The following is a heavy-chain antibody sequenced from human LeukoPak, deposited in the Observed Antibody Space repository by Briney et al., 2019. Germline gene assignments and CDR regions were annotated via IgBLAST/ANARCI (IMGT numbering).Heavy chain of an antibody. CDR1: GASFSGYY. CDR2: IYYSGST. V-gene: IGHV4-59*01. Sequence: SETLSLTCAVYGASFSGYYWSWIRQPPGKGLEWIGYIYYSGSTNYNPSLKSRVTISVDTSKNQFSLKLSSVTAADTAVYYCARDRYYYGSGSYNLDYYYYMDVWGKGTTVTVSS. D-gene: IGHD3-10*01. J-gene: IGHJ6*03. CDR3: ARDRYYYGSGSYNLDYYYYMDV.